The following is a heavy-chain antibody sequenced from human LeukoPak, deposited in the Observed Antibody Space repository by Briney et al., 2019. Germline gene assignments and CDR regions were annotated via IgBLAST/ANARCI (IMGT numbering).Heavy chain of an antibody. CDR1: EFTFSSYW. CDR3: AREASLYCSGDSCYWAFDY. V-gene: IGHV3-7*01. Sequence: GGSLRLSFAASEFTFSSYWMSGSGQAPGKGPEGLPNRKQDGSKTYYVDSVKGRFTISRDNAKNSLFLQMNSLRDEDTAVYYCAREASLYCSGDSCYWAFDYWGQGTLVTVSS. D-gene: IGHD2-15*01. J-gene: IGHJ4*02. CDR2: RKQDGSKT.